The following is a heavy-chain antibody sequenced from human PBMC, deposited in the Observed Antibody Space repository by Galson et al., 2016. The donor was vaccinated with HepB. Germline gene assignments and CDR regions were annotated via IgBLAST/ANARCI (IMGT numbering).Heavy chain of an antibody. Sequence: IIFVRDSDTRYSPSFQGRVTISADKSISVAYLQWSSLEASDTAIYYCARRGNTGMDVWGHGTTVTVFS. J-gene: IGHJ6*02. V-gene: IGHV5-51*01. CDR2: IFVRDSDT. CDR3: ARRGNTGMDV. D-gene: IGHD2/OR15-2a*01.